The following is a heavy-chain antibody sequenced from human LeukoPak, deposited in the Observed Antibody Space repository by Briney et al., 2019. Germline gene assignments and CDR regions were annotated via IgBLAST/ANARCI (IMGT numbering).Heavy chain of an antibody. CDR2: IFYTGSP. Sequence: SETLSLTCTVSGDSISSYYWSWLRQPTGKGREWIGYIFYTGSPNYSPPLKSRVSISINKPRTEFSLKLSAVTAADTAVYYCARLLRVSTAGPDLYYCVDWGQGTLVTVSS. V-gene: IGHV4-59*08. CDR1: GDSISSYY. CDR3: ARLLRVSTAGPDLYYCVD. D-gene: IGHD2/OR15-2a*01. J-gene: IGHJ4*02.